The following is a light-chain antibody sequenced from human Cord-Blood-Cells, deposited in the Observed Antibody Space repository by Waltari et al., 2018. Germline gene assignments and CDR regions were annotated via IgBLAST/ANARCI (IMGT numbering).Light chain of an antibody. CDR3: SSYTSSSPYV. Sequence: QSALTQPASVSGSRGQSITISCTGTSSDVVGSNYVSWYQQHPGKAPKLMIYDVSNRPSGVSNRFSGSKSGNTASLTISGLQAEDEADYYCSSYTSSSPYVFGTGTKVTVL. CDR1: SSDVVGSNY. J-gene: IGLJ1*01. V-gene: IGLV2-14*01. CDR2: DVS.